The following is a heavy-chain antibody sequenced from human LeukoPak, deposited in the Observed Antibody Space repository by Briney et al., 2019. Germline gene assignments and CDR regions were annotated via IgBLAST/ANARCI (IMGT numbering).Heavy chain of an antibody. J-gene: IGHJ4*02. V-gene: IGHV5-51*01. D-gene: IGHD2-21*02. Sequence: KVSCKASGYTFTGYYMHWVRQAPGQGLEWMGIIYPGDSDTRYSPSFQGQVTISADKSISTAYLQWSSLKASDTAMYYCARGDPIDYWGQGTLVTVSS. CDR3: ARGDPIDY. CDR2: IYPGDSDT. CDR1: GYTFTGYY.